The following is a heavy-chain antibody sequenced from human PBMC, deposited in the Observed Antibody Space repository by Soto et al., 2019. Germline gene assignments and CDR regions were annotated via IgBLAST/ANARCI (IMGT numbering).Heavy chain of an antibody. V-gene: IGHV1-18*01. CDR1: GYTFTSFG. D-gene: IGHD2-2*03. CDR2: ISPYSGNT. Sequence: ASVKVSCKASGYTFTSFGFRWVRQAPGQGLEWMGWISPYSGNTNYAQKLQGRVTMTTDTSTSTAYMDLRSLRSDDTAVYYCARVVLGYCSIPTCYGAFDFWGKGTMVPVSS. J-gene: IGHJ3*01. CDR3: ARVVLGYCSIPTCYGAFDF.